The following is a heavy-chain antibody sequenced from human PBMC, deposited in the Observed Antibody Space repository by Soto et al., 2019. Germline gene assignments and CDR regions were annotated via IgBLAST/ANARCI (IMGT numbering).Heavy chain of an antibody. V-gene: IGHV3-33*01. CDR2: IWYDGSNK. J-gene: IGHJ6*02. Sequence: GGSLRLSCAASGFSFSNYAMHWVRQAPGKGLEWVAVIWYDGSNKYYADSVKGRFTISKDNSQTTVYLQMNSLRAEDTAVYYCXMLSGDHSAFFSYGIDAWGQGTTVTVSS. CDR1: GFSFSNYA. D-gene: IGHD2-2*01. CDR3: XMLSGDHSAFFSYGIDA.